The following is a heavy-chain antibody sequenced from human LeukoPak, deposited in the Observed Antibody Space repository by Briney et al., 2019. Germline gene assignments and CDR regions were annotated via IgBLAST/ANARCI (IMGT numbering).Heavy chain of an antibody. Sequence: PGGSLRLSCAASGFTLSSYAMSWVRQAPGKGLEWVSLISGNAGSTYYADSVKGRFTISRDITKNTLYLQMNSLRAEDTAVYYYAKDGLQFSEWLPPLGYWGQGTLVTVSS. V-gene: IGHV3-23*01. CDR3: AKDGLQFSEWLPPLGY. J-gene: IGHJ4*02. D-gene: IGHD3-3*01. CDR1: GFTLSSYA. CDR2: ISGNAGST.